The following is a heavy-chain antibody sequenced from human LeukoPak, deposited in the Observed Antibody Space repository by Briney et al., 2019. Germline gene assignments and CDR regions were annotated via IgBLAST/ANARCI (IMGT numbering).Heavy chain of an antibody. J-gene: IGHJ4*02. CDR1: GGSISSYY. CDR3: ASDEITIFGVAPSY. D-gene: IGHD3-3*01. Sequence: SETLSLTCTVSGGSISSYYWSWIRQPPGKGLEWIGYIYYSGSTNYNPSLKSRVTISVDTSKNQFSLKLSSVTAADTAVYYCASDEITIFGVAPSYWGQGTLVTVSS. V-gene: IGHV4-59*08. CDR2: IYYSGST.